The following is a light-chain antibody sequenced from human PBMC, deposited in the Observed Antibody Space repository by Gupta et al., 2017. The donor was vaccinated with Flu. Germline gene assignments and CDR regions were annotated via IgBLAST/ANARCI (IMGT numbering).Light chain of an antibody. CDR3: AAWDDSLNGHYV. J-gene: IGLJ1*01. CDR2: GNN. Sequence: QSVLAQPPSASGTPGQRVTISCSGSSSNIGSNYVNWYQQVPGTAPKLLTYGNNQRPSGVPDRFSGSKSGTSASLAISGLQSEDEADYYCAAWDDSLNGHYVFGTGTKVTVL. CDR1: SSNIGSNY. V-gene: IGLV1-44*01.